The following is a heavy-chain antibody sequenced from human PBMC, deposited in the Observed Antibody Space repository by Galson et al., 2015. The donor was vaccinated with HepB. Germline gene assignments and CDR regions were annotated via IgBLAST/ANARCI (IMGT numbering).Heavy chain of an antibody. CDR2: IYPGDSDT. J-gene: IGHJ4*02. Sequence: QSGAEVKKPGESLKISCKGSGYRFYSYWIAWVRQMPGKGLEWMGIIYPGDSDTRYSPSFEGQVTISADKSISTAYLQWSSLKASDIAMYYCARVGGGDDTSGGAIDYWGQGTLVTVSS. CDR3: ARVGGGDDTSGGAIDY. D-gene: IGHD3-22*01. CDR1: GYRFYSYW. V-gene: IGHV5-51*01.